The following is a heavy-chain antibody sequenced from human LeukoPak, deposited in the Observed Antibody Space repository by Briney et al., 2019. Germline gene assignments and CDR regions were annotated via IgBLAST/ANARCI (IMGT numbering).Heavy chain of an antibody. CDR3: ASRYSSSWYSF. V-gene: IGHV3-66*01. CDR1: EFSVSSNY. J-gene: IGHJ4*02. D-gene: IGHD6-13*01. CDR2: IFSDGST. Sequence: GGPLRLSCAASEFSVSSNYMSWVRQAPGKGLEWVSVIFSDGSTSYADSVKGRFTISRDNSKNTLYLQMNSLRAEDTAVYYCASRYSSSWYSFWGQGTLVTVSS.